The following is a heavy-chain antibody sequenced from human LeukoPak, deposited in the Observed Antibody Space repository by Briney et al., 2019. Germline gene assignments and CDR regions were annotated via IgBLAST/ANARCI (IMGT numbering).Heavy chain of an antibody. CDR1: GYTFTSYG. CDR3: ARGTVVPAATHYYYYYGMDV. Sequence: ASVKVSCKASGYTFTSYGISWVRQAPGQGLEWMGWISAYNGNTNYAQKLQGRVTMTTDTSTSTAYMELRNLRSDDTAVYYCARGTVVPAATHYYYYYGMDVWGQGTTVTVSS. CDR2: ISAYNGNT. D-gene: IGHD2-2*01. V-gene: IGHV1-18*01. J-gene: IGHJ6*02.